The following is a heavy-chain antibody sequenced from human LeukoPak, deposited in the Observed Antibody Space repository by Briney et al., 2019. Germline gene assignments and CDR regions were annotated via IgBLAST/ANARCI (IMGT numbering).Heavy chain of an antibody. J-gene: IGHJ5*02. CDR3: ARDTYCSGGSCSWAWFDP. V-gene: IGHV4-4*07. CDR1: GGSISSYY. Sequence: SETLSLTCTVSGGSISSYYWSWIRQPAGKGLEWIGRIYTSGSTNYNPSLKSRVTMSVDTSKNQFSLKLSSVTAADTAVYYCARDTYCSGGSCSWAWFDPWGQGTLVTVSS. D-gene: IGHD2-15*01. CDR2: IYTSGST.